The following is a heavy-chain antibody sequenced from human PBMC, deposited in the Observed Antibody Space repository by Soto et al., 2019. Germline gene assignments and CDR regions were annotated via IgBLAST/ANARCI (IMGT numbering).Heavy chain of an antibody. CDR1: GSTFINNA. CDR3: ARDSSSGVFDN. Sequence: GSLKVSYQASGSTFINNAITWVRQAPGQGLECMGWISTENGNTHYAQNLQGRVILTRDTSTNTAYMELRSLRPEDTATYYCARDSSSGVFDNWGQGALVTVS. J-gene: IGHJ4*02. D-gene: IGHD3-22*01. V-gene: IGHV1-18*04. CDR2: ISTENGNT.